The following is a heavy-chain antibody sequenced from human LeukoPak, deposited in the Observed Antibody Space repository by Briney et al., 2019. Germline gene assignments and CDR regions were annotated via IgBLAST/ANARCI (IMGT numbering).Heavy chain of an antibody. CDR2: LFTDYSA. CDR3: ALDFSGSGSYYRDY. V-gene: IGHV3-66*01. D-gene: IGHD3-10*01. Sequence: GSLRLSCAASGITVSSNFMYWVRQAPGKGLQCVSVLFTDYSAYYADSVKGRFTISRDNSKNTLYLQMDSLRVEDTAVYYCALDFSGSGSYYRDYWGQGILVTVSS. J-gene: IGHJ4*02. CDR1: GITVSSNF.